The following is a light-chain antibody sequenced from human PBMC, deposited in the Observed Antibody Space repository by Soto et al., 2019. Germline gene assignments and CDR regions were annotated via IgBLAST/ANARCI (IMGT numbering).Light chain of an antibody. CDR3: QKCGRSVPIN. Sequence: EMGFTQSPGTLSLSPGESATLSCRASQTIMNNYVAWYQPKPGPAPSLLIFGASSRATGIPDRFSGSGSGTDFTLTINRLEPEDFAVYSCQKCGRSVPINFGQGTRMEI. CDR1: QTIMNNY. CDR2: GAS. J-gene: IGKJ5*01. V-gene: IGKV3-20*01.